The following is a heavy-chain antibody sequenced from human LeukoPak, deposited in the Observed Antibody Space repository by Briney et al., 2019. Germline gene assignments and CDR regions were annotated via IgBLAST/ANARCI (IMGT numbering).Heavy chain of an antibody. Sequence: GGSLRLSCAASGFTFSSYGMHWVRQAPGKGLEWVAVIWYDGSNKYYADSVKGRFTISRDNSKNTLYLQMNSLRAEDTAVYYCARDYDYSRGFDYWGQGTLATVSS. V-gene: IGHV3-33*01. CDR1: GFTFSSYG. J-gene: IGHJ4*02. CDR2: IWYDGSNK. CDR3: ARDYDYSRGFDY. D-gene: IGHD4-11*01.